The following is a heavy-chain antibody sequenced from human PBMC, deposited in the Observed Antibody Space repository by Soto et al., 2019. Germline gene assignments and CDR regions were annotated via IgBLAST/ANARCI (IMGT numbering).Heavy chain of an antibody. J-gene: IGHJ4*02. Sequence: SETLSLTCTVSNGSVSSGTYSWSWVRQPPGKGLEWIGYIYYSGTTYYTPSLKSRLTMSMDRANDHFSLNLTSVTATDTAVYYCAKGTVPSAIRRDYFDYWGQGTMVTVS. CDR1: NGSVSSGTYS. CDR2: IYYSGTT. V-gene: IGHV4-30-2*01. D-gene: IGHD2-2*02. CDR3: AKGTVPSAIRRDYFDY.